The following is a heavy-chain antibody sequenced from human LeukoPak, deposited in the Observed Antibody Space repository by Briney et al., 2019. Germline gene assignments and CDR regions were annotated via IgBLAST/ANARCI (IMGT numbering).Heavy chain of an antibody. CDR2: IKTDGSEK. J-gene: IGHJ4*02. CDR3: ATASRGGDSIY. D-gene: IGHD2-21*02. Sequence: PGGSLRLSCAASGFTFSSSWMSWVRQAPGKGLEWLANIKTDGSEKFYVDSVKGRFTISRDNAKNSLYLQMNSLRAEDTALYYCATASRGGDSIYWGQGTLVTVSS. V-gene: IGHV3-7*05. CDR1: GFTFSSSW.